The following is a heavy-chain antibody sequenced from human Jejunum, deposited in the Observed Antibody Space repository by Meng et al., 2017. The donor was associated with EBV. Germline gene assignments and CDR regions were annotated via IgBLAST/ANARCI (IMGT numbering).Heavy chain of an antibody. D-gene: IGHD6-13*01. CDR1: GYTFTNYY. Sequence: QVHLGQSGDEVKKPGASVKISCKTSGYTFTNYYMHWVRQAPGQGLEWVGMVNPSPVDTNYARKFQGRVTMTSDTSTSTVHMELNSLKSDDTAVYYCARGLDSSTPGTDWGQGTLVTVSS. J-gene: IGHJ4*02. V-gene: IGHV1-46*01. CDR2: VNPSPVDT. CDR3: ARGLDSSTPGTD.